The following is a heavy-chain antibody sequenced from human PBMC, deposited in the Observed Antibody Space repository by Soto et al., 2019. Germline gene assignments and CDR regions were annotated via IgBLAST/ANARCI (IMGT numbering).Heavy chain of an antibody. D-gene: IGHD3-22*01. CDR3: ARSGSRDAIQFFDY. V-gene: IGHV3-48*01. CDR1: GFTFSSYS. Sequence: GGSLRLSCAASGFTFSSYSMNWVRQAPGQGLEWISYISSSGATLPYADSVKGRFTISRDNAKNSVFLQMSSLRAEDTAVYYCARSGSRDAIQFFDYWGKGTLVTVSS. CDR2: ISSSGATL. J-gene: IGHJ4*02.